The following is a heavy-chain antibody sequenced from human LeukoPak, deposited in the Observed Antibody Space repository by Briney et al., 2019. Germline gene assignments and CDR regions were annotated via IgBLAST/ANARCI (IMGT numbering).Heavy chain of an antibody. CDR3: ARDWSLGYSIDY. J-gene: IGHJ4*02. CDR1: GFTFSSYA. D-gene: IGHD5-18*01. V-gene: IGHV3-30*04. Sequence: HSGGSLRLSCAASGFTFSSYAMDWVRQAPGKRLEWVAVVSYDGSNKFHADSVKGRFTISRDNSKNTLYLQMNSLRAEDTAVYYCARDWSLGYSIDYWGQGTLVTVSS. CDR2: VSYDGSNK.